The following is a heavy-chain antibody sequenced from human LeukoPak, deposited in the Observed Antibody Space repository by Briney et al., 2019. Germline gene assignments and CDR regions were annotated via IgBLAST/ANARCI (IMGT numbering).Heavy chain of an antibody. J-gene: IGHJ4*02. CDR1: GFTFSSYG. CDR3: AKGPIGYCSGGSCYRPDY. V-gene: IGHV3-23*01. Sequence: TGGSLRLSCAASGFTFSSYGMSWVRQAPGKGLEWVSAISGSGGSTYYADSVKGRFTISRDNSKNTLYLQMNSLRAEDTAVYYCAKGPIGYCSGGSCYRPDYWGRGTLVTVSS. CDR2: ISGSGGST. D-gene: IGHD2-15*01.